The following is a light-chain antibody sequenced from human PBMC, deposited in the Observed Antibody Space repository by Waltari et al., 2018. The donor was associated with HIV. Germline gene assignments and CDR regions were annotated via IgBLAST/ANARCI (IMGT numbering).Light chain of an antibody. CDR3: SSYTTSNTVV. J-gene: IGLJ2*01. CDR2: DVT. CDR1: SSDISTYDF. V-gene: IGLV2-14*03. Sequence: QSALTQPASVSGSPGQPITISCSGTSSDISTYDFFSWYQKHPAKAPKLLIYDVTARPSGVSRRFSGSKSGSTASLTISSIQADDEADYYCSSYTTSNTVVFGPGTKLSVL.